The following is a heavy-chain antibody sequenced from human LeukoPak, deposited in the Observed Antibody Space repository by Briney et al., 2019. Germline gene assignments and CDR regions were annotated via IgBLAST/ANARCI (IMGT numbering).Heavy chain of an antibody. D-gene: IGHD1-1*01. CDR1: GFTFSNHG. CDR2: IQYDGTDI. V-gene: IGHV3-30*02. CDR3: AKEDTNSGDY. J-gene: IGHJ4*02. Sequence: GGSLRLSCAASGFTFSNHGMHWVRQAPGKGLEWVAFIQYDGTDIKYTDSVKGRFTISRDNSKNTLYLQMNSLRTEDTAVYYCAKEDTNSGDYWGQGTLVTVSS.